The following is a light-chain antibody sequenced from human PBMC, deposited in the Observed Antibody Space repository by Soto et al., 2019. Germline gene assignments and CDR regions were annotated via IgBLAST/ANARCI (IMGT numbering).Light chain of an antibody. J-gene: IGKJ1*01. CDR2: DAS. CDR3: QQYDQWWT. V-gene: IGKV3-15*01. CDR1: QSINTK. Sequence: EIVMTQSPATLSLSPGEGATFSCRASQSINTKIARYQLKPCQAPRLLIYDASIRATGIPARFSGSGSGTEFSLTINSLQSEDFGVYFCQQYDQWWTFGQGTKVDIK.